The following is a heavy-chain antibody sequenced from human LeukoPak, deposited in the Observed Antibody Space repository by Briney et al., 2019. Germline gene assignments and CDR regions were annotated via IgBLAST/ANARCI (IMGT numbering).Heavy chain of an antibody. V-gene: IGHV4-59*04. J-gene: IGHJ5*02. CDR1: GGSISSYY. D-gene: IGHD3-10*01. Sequence: SETLSLTCTVSGGSISSYYWSWIRQPPGKGLEWIGSIYYSGSTYYNPSLKSRVTISVDTSKNQFSLKLSSVTAADTAVYYCARSRKVRGVIISHWFDPWGQGTLVTVSS. CDR3: ARSRKVRGVIISHWFDP. CDR2: IYYSGST.